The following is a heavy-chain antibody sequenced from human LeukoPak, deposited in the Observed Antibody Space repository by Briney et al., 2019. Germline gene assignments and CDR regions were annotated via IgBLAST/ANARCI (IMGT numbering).Heavy chain of an antibody. CDR1: GYTFTGYY. D-gene: IGHD2/OR15-2a*01. J-gene: IGHJ4*02. CDR3: VRVASTSPPY. CDR2: INPNSGGT. Sequence: ASVKVSCKASGYTFTGYYMHWVRQAPGQGLEWMGWINPNSGGTNYAQKFQGRVTMTRDTSISTAYMELSSLRSDDTAVYYCVRVASTSPPYWDQGTLVTVSS. V-gene: IGHV1-2*02.